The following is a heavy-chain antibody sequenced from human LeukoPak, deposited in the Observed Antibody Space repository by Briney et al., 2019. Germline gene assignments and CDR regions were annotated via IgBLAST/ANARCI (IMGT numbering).Heavy chain of an antibody. Sequence: TSSETLSLTCTVSGGSINSNYWTWIRQPPGKGLEWIGYIHYSGSTNHNPSLKSRVTISVDTSKNQFSLKLSSVTAADTAVYYCARILSSDCSTTSCYPDYWGQGTLVTVSS. CDR1: GGSINSNY. CDR3: ARILSSDCSTTSCYPDY. D-gene: IGHD2-2*01. J-gene: IGHJ4*02. V-gene: IGHV4-59*01. CDR2: IHYSGST.